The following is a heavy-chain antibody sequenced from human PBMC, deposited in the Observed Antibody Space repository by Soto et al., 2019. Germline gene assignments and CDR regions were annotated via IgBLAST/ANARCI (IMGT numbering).Heavy chain of an antibody. CDR1: GYTFSSNG. J-gene: IGHJ4*02. CDR3: ARLHGYSSGWYDY. CDR2: ISTFNGNA. V-gene: IGHV1-18*04. Sequence: QVQLVQSGAEVKKPGASVKVSCKASGYTFSSNGVRWVRQAPGQGLEWMGWISTFNGNAHYAQKFQGRATMTTDTSMNTAYMELTSLSSDDTAVYYCARLHGYSSGWYDYWGQGTLVTVSS. D-gene: IGHD6-19*01.